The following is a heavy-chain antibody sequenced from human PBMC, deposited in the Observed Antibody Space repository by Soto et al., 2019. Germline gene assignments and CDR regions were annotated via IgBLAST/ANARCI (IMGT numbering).Heavy chain of an antibody. Sequence: KASETLSLTCTVSGGSISSGGYYWSWIRQHPGKGLEWIGYIYYSGSTYYNPSLKSRVTISVDTSKNQFSLKLSSVTAADTAVYYCARSVFLGTTGGGFDYWGQGTLVTVSS. CDR2: IYYSGST. CDR1: GGSISSGGYY. J-gene: IGHJ4*02. CDR3: ARSVFLGTTGGGFDY. V-gene: IGHV4-31*03. D-gene: IGHD4-17*01.